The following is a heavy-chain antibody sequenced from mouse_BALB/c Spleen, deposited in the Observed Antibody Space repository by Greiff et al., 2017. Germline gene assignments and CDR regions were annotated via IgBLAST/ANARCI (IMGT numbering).Heavy chain of an antibody. CDR2: IYPGDGDT. J-gene: IGHJ2*01. V-gene: IGHV1-82*01. CDR1: GYAFSSSW. Sequence: QVQLQQSGPELVKPGASVKISCKASGYAFSSSWMNWVKQRPGQGLEWIGRIYPGDGDTNYNGKFKGKATLTADKSSSTAYMQLSSLTSVDSAVYFCARDRDGNYFDYWGQGTTLTVSS. D-gene: IGHD2-1*01. CDR3: ARDRDGNYFDY.